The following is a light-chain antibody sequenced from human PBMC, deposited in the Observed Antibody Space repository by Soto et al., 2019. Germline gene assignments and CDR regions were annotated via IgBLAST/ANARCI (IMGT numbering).Light chain of an antibody. CDR3: CSYAGSSFWV. CDR1: SSDVGGYNY. CDR2: DVS. J-gene: IGLJ3*02. V-gene: IGLV2-11*01. Sequence: QSALTQPRSVSGSPGQSVTISCTGTSSDVGGYNYVSWYQQHPGKAPKLMIYDVSKRPSGVPDRFSGSKSGHTASLTISGLQAEDEADYYCCSYAGSSFWVFGGGTKLTVL.